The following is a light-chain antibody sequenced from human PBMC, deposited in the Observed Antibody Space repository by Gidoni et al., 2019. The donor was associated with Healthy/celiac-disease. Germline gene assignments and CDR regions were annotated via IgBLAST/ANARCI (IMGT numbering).Light chain of an antibody. Sequence: DIVMTQSPLSLPVTPGEPASIYCRSSQSLLHSNGYNYLDWYLQKPGQSPQLLIYLGSNRASGVADRFSGSGSGTDFTLKISRVEAEDVGVYYCMQALQTPTFGQGTKVEIK. J-gene: IGKJ1*01. V-gene: IGKV2-28*01. CDR2: LGS. CDR3: MQALQTPT. CDR1: QSLLHSNGYNY.